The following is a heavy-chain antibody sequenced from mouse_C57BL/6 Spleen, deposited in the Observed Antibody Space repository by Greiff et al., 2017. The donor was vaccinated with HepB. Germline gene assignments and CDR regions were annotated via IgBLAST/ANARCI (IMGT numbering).Heavy chain of an antibody. CDR1: GFSLTSYG. CDR2: IWSDGST. CDR3: ARHGSEGYAMDY. V-gene: IGHV2-6-1*01. J-gene: IGHJ4*01. D-gene: IGHD1-1*01. Sequence: QVQLKQSGPGLVAPSQSLSITCTVSGFSLTSYGVHWVRQPPGKGLEWLVVIWSDGSTTYNSALKSRLSISKDNSKSQVFLKMNSLQTDDTAMYYCARHGSEGYAMDYWGQGTSVTVSS.